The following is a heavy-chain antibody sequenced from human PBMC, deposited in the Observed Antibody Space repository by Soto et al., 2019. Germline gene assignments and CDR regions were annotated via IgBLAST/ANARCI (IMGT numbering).Heavy chain of an antibody. CDR2: INHSGST. V-gene: IGHV4-34*01. J-gene: IGHJ3*01. D-gene: IGHD3-22*01. CDR3: AIGFVLYYDSSGYEV. Sequence: SETLSLTCAVYGGSFSGYYWSWIRQPPGKGLEWIGEINHSGSTNYNPSLKSRVTISVDTSKNQFSLKLSSVTAADTAVYYCAIGFVLYYDSSGYEVWGQGTMVTVSS. CDR1: GGSFSGYY.